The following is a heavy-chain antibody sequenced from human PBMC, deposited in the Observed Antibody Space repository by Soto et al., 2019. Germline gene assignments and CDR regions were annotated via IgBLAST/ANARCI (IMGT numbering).Heavy chain of an antibody. CDR3: ARDWFATVDGQNNYYGMDV. V-gene: IGHV4-31*03. CDR1: GVSIRSSGYF. D-gene: IGHD2-15*01. Sequence: SETLSLTCTVSGVSIRSSGYFWSWIRQYPGKGLECIGYIYYSGTTYYNPSLKSRITISVDTSKNQFSLKLSSVTAADTAVYYCARDWFATVDGQNNYYGMDVWGLGTTVT. CDR2: IYYSGTT. J-gene: IGHJ6*02.